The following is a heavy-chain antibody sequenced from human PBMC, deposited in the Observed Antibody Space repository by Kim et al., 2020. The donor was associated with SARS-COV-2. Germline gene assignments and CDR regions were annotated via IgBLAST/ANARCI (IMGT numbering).Heavy chain of an antibody. CDR1: GFTFSSYE. V-gene: IGHV3-48*03. CDR2: ISSSGSTI. Sequence: GGSLRLSCAASGFTFSSYEMNWVRQAPGKGLEWVSYISSSGSTIYYADSVKGRFTISRDNAKNSLYLQMNSLRAEDTAVYYCARDPVAGVFDYWGQGTLVTVSS. CDR3: ARDPVAGVFDY. D-gene: IGHD6-19*01. J-gene: IGHJ4*02.